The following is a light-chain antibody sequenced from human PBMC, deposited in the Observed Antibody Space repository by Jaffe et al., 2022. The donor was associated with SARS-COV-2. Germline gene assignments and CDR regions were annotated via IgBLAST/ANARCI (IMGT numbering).Light chain of an antibody. CDR2: LGS. CDR1: QSLLYSNGFNY. Sequence: DVVMTQSPLFLPVTPGEPASVSCRSSQSLLYSNGFNYLDWYLQKPGQSPQLLIYLGSNRASGVPDRFSASGSGTDFTLRISRVEAEDVGIYYCMQALHAPLTFGQGTKLEIK. V-gene: IGKV2-28*01. J-gene: IGKJ2*01. CDR3: MQALHAPLT.